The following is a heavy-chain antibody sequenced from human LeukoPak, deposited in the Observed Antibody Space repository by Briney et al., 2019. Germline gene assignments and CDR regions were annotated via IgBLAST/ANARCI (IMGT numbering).Heavy chain of an antibody. CDR1: GITLSNYG. V-gene: IGHV3-23*01. CDR3: AKRGVVIRVILVGFHKEAYYFDS. D-gene: IGHD3-22*01. Sequence: GGSLRLYCAVSGITLSNYGMSWVRQAPGKGLEWVAGISGGGGRTDYADSVEGRFTISRDNSKNTLYLQMRSLRAEDTAVYFCAKRGVVIRVILVGFHKEAYYFDSWGQGALVTVSS. CDR2: ISGGGGRT. J-gene: IGHJ4*02.